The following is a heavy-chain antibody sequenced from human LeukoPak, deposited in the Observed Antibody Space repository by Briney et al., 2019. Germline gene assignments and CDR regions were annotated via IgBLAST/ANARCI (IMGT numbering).Heavy chain of an antibody. CDR1: GFSVRTNY. Sequence: GGSLRLSCAASGFSVRTNYMSWVRQAPGKGLEWASVINSGGAIRYADSVKGRFTISRDNSRDTLHLQMNSLRVDDTAVYYCVRAVHHLFYSDSSGYYGDAFDVWGQGTVVSASS. J-gene: IGHJ3*01. D-gene: IGHD3-22*01. V-gene: IGHV3-53*01. CDR2: INSGGAI. CDR3: VRAVHHLFYSDSSGYYGDAFDV.